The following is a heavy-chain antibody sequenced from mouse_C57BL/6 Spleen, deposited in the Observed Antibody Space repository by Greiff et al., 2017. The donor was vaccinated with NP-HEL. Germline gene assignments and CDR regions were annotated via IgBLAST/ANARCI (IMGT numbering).Heavy chain of an antibody. CDR1: GFTFSDYY. CDR3: AREGVATGDYYAMDY. J-gene: IGHJ4*01. D-gene: IGHD1-1*01. Sequence: EVKLVESEGGLVQPGSSMKLSCTASGFTFSDYYMAWVRQVPEKGLEWVANINYDGSSTYYLDSLKSRFIISSDNAKNILYLQMSSLKSEDTATYYCAREGVATGDYYAMDYWGQGTSVTVSS. V-gene: IGHV5-16*01. CDR2: INYDGSST.